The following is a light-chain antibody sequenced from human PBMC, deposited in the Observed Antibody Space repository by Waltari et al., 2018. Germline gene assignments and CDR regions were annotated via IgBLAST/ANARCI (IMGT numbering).Light chain of an antibody. Sequence: QSALTQPASVSGSPGQSITISCTGTSSDVGRYNLVSWYQQNPGKAPKLIIYEVSKRPSGVSNRFSGSKSGNTASLTISGLQAEDEADYYCCSYAGSYVFGTGTKVTVL. J-gene: IGLJ1*01. CDR1: SSDVGRYNL. CDR2: EVS. V-gene: IGLV2-23*02. CDR3: CSYAGSYV.